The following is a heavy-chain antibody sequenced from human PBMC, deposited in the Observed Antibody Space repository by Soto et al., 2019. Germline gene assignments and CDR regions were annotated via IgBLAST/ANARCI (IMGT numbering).Heavy chain of an antibody. Sequence: QAQLVESGGGVVQPGESLRLSCEVSGFTFSAYGMHWVRQAPGKGLEWVAAISHDGTNKNYGDSVKGRFTISRDNSMKXXYLQMNRLRPEDTALYYCAKDEYYYSRSGYYIFDSWGQGTLVTVSS. CDR1: GFTFSAYG. CDR3: AKDEYYYSRSGYYIFDS. J-gene: IGHJ4*02. CDR2: ISHDGTNK. V-gene: IGHV3-30*18. D-gene: IGHD3-22*01.